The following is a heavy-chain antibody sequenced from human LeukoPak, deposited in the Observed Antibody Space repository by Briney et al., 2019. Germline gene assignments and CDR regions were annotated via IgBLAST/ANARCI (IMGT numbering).Heavy chain of an antibody. CDR3: AKDEATYYDFWSGYCY. J-gene: IGHJ4*02. Sequence: PGGSLRLSCAASGFTFSSYAMSWVRPAPGKGLEWVSAISGSGGSTYYADSVKGRFTISRDNSKNTLYLQMNSLRAEDTAVYYCAKDEATYYDFWSGYCYWGQGTLVTVSS. CDR1: GFTFSSYA. CDR2: ISGSGGST. V-gene: IGHV3-23*01. D-gene: IGHD3-3*01.